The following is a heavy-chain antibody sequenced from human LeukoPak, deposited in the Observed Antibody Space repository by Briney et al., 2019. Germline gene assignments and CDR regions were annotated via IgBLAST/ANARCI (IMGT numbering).Heavy chain of an antibody. CDR3: ARDTDSSGYFRWFDP. J-gene: IGHJ5*02. V-gene: IGHV1-69*04. CDR1: GGTFSSYA. Sequence: SVKVSCKASGGTFSSYAISWVRQAPGQGLEWMGRIIPILGIANYAQKFQGRVTITADKSTSTAYMELSSLRSEDTAVYYCARDTDSSGYFRWFDPWGQGTLVTVSS. CDR2: IIPILGIA. D-gene: IGHD3-22*01.